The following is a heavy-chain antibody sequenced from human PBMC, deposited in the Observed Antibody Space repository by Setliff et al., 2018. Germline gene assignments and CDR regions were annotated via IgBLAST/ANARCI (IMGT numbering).Heavy chain of an antibody. D-gene: IGHD2-21*01. CDR3: ARDWRHKAMDV. J-gene: IGHJ6*02. V-gene: IGHV3-11*04. Sequence: LSLTCTVSGGSVSPYFWSWIRQPPGKGLEWIGYISNGGGSFEYYADSVKGRFTISRDYAKNSLYLQVNSLRAEDTAVYYCARDWRHKAMDVWGQGTTVTVSS. CDR2: ISNGGGSFE. CDR1: GGSVSPYF.